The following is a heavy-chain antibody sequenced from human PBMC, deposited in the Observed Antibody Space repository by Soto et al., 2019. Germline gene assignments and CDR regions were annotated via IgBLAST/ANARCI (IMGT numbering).Heavy chain of an antibody. Sequence: GGSLRLSCAASGFTVSSYAMSWVRQAPGKGLEWVSDISGSGDTTYYADSVKGRFTISRDSSKNTLNLQMNSLRAEDTAVYYCAKDRLPAATTEFFGDWGQGTLVTVSS. D-gene: IGHD2-2*01. CDR2: ISGSGDTT. J-gene: IGHJ4*02. CDR1: GFTVSSYA. V-gene: IGHV3-23*01. CDR3: AKDRLPAATTEFFGD.